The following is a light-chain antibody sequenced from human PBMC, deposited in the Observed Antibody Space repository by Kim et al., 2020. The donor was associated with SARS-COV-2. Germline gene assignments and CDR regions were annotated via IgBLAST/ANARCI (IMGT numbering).Light chain of an antibody. CDR3: LQDSRYPRT. CDR2: AAS. CDR1: QAIRNE. V-gene: IGKV1-6*01. Sequence: DRVTITCRASQAIRNELGWYQQKPGKAPKVLIYAASTLQSGVSSRFSGSGSGTDFTLTISSLQPEDFATYYCLQDSRYPRTFGQGTKVDIK. J-gene: IGKJ1*01.